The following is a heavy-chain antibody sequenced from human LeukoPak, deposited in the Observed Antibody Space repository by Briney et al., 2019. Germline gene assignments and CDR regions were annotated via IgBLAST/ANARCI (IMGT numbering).Heavy chain of an antibody. V-gene: IGHV1-2*02. J-gene: IGHJ4*02. CDR2: INPNSGDT. Sequence: ASVKVSCKASGYTFTGYFIHWVRQAPGQGLEWMGWINPNSGDTNYAQKFQGRVTMTRDRSINTAYMELSRLRSDDTAVYYCARLGYDSSGYRLGDWGQGTLVTVSS. CDR1: GYTFTGYF. CDR3: ARLGYDSSGYRLGD. D-gene: IGHD3-22*01.